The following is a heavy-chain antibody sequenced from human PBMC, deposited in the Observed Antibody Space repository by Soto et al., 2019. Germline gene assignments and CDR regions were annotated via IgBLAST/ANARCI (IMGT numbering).Heavy chain of an antibody. D-gene: IGHD3-10*01. CDR1: GCSISSYY. Sequence: SDTLSLTCTVSGCSISSYYWSWIRQPPGKGLEWIGYIYYSGSTNYNPSLKSRVTISVDTSKNQFSLKLSSVTAADTAVYYCARVWGGAFDIWGQGTMVT. J-gene: IGHJ3*02. CDR2: IYYSGST. CDR3: ARVWGGAFDI. V-gene: IGHV4-59*01.